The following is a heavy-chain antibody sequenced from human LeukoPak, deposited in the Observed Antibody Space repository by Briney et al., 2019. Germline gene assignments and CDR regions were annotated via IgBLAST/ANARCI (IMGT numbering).Heavy chain of an antibody. CDR2: IYHREST. CDR1: VGSVRLIHG. Sequence: SGTLSLICAVRVGSVRLIHGWGRVGPPPGNGLEWHGEIYHRESTTYNPSLKSRVTISVDKSKNQFSLKLSSVTAADTAVYYCARADTRSHYGMDVWGQGTTVTVSS. J-gene: IGHJ6*02. V-gene: IGHV4-4*02. D-gene: IGHD2-2*01. CDR3: ARADTRSHYGMDV.